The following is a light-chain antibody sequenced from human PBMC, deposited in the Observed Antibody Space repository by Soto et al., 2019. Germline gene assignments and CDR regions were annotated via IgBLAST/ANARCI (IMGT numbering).Light chain of an antibody. Sequence: EIMLTQSPGTLSLSPGERATLSCRASQSVSSTNLAWYQQNPGQAPRLLIYGASSRDTGIPDRFSGSGSGTDFTLTISRLEPEDFVVYYCQQYGSSPLLTFGGGTKVEIK. J-gene: IGKJ4*01. CDR3: QQYGSSPLLT. V-gene: IGKV3-20*01. CDR1: QSVSSTN. CDR2: GAS.